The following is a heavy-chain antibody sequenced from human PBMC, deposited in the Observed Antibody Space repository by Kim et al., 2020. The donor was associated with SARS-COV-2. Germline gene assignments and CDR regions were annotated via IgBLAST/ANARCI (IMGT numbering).Heavy chain of an antibody. J-gene: IGHJ2*01. CDR3: ARDLRYNCNYVLYFDL. CDR1: GFTFSSYG. V-gene: IGHV3-33*01. CDR2: IWYDGSNK. Sequence: GGSLRLSCAASGFTFSSYGMHWVRQAPGKGLEWVAVIWYDGSNKYYADSVKGRFTISRDNSKNTLYLQMNRLRAEDTAVYYCARDLRYNCNYVLYFDLWGRGTLLTLSS. D-gene: IGHD1-7*01.